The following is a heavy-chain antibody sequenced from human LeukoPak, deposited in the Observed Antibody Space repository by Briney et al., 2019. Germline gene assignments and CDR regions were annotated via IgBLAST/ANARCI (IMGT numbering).Heavy chain of an antibody. D-gene: IGHD6-19*01. CDR1: GGSFSGYY. CDR2: INHSGST. Sequence: SETLSLTCAVYGGSFSGYYWSWIRQPPGKGLEWIGEINHSGSTNYNPSLKSRVTISVDTSKNQFSLILSPVTAADTAVYYCHGGWYNWFDPWGQGTLVTVSS. J-gene: IGHJ5*02. V-gene: IGHV4-34*01. CDR3: HGGWYNWFDP.